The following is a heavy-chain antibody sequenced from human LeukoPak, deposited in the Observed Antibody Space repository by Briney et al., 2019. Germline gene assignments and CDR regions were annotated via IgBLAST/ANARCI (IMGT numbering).Heavy chain of an antibody. Sequence: GGSLRLSCAASGFTFSSYSMNWVRQAPGKGLEWVSYISSSSSTIYYADSVKGRFTISRDNAKNSLYLQMNSLRDEDTAVYYCARDQNHYDYVWGSYRPNFYFDYWGQGTLVTVSS. D-gene: IGHD3-16*02. CDR1: GFTFSSYS. J-gene: IGHJ4*02. V-gene: IGHV3-48*02. CDR3: ARDQNHYDYVWGSYRPNFYFDY. CDR2: ISSSSSTI.